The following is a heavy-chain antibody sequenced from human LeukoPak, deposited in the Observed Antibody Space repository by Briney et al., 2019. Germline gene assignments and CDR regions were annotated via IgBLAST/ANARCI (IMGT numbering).Heavy chain of an antibody. V-gene: IGHV3-66*01. J-gene: IGHJ4*02. Sequence: PGGSLRLSCAASGFTVSTKYMSWVRQAPGKGLEWVSVISSAGSTYYADSVKGRFTISRDNSKNMLFLQMSSLRAEDTAVYYCARGAITMVRAWEFDYWGQGTLVTVSS. D-gene: IGHD3-10*01. CDR2: ISSAGST. CDR3: ARGAITMVRAWEFDY. CDR1: GFTVSTKY.